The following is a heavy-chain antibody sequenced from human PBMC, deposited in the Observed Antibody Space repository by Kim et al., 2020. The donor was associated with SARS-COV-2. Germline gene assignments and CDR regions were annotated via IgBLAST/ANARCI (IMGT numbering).Heavy chain of an antibody. D-gene: IGHD1-26*01. CDR2: TYYRSKWYT. CDR3: ARGGRYYDY. CDR1: GDSVSSNSAA. V-gene: IGHV6-1*01. J-gene: IGHJ4*02. Sequence: SQTLSLTCAISGDSVSSNSAAWNWIRKSPSRGLEWLGRTYYRSKWYTDYAISVKSRITINPDTSKNQFSLQLNSVTPEDTAIYYCARGGRYYDYWGQGTLVTVSS.